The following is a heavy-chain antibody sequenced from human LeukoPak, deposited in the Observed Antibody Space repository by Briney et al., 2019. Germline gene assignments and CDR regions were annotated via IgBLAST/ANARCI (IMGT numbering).Heavy chain of an antibody. J-gene: IGHJ4*02. D-gene: IGHD2-21*01. CDR3: AKFLPTHIVVANYYFDY. CDR1: GFTFSSYA. CDR2: ISGSGGST. Sequence: GGSLRLSCAASGFTFSSYAMSWVRQAPGKGLEWVSAISGSGGSTYYADSVKGRFTISRDNSKNALYLQMNSLRAEDTAVYYCAKFLPTHIVVANYYFDYWGQGTLVTVSS. V-gene: IGHV3-23*01.